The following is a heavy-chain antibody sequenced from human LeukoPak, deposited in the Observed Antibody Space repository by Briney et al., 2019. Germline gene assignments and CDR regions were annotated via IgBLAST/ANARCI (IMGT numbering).Heavy chain of an antibody. CDR3: ARGGAFGSGSVYDY. CDR1: GGSISVYY. J-gene: IGHJ4*02. D-gene: IGHD3-10*01. V-gene: IGHV4-59*01. Sequence: SETLSLTCTVSGGSISVYYWSWIRQPPGKGLEWIGYSYYSGSTDYNPSLKSRVPISVDTSKNQFSLELSSVTAADTAVYHCARGGAFGSGSVYDYWGQGTLVTVSS. CDR2: SYYSGST.